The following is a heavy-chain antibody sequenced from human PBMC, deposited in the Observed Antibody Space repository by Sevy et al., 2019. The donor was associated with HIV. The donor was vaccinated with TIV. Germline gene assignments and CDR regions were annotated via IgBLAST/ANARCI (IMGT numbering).Heavy chain of an antibody. CDR2: ISSSSRYI. CDR3: ARVVAYCSGGSCFPGYYYGMDV. CDR1: RFTFSNYN. D-gene: IGHD2-15*01. J-gene: IGHJ6*02. Sequence: GGSLRLSCAASRFTFSNYNMNWVRQAPGKGLEWVSSISSSSRYIYYADSMKGRFTISRDNAKNSLYLQMNSLRAEDTAVYYCARVVAYCSGGSCFPGYYYGMDVWGQGTTVTVSS. V-gene: IGHV3-21*01.